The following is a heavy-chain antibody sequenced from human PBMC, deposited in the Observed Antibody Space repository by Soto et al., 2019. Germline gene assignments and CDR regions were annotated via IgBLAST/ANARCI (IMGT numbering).Heavy chain of an antibody. CDR3: ARHAFGSGFYYGMGV. Sequence: PSKTVSLTCTVSGDSITSYDWSWIRQPPGKGLEWLGYIYYTGSTTCNPSLKSRVTISLDTSKNQFSLKLNSVTAADTAVYYCARHAFGSGFYYGMGVWGQVTAVTVS. CDR2: IYYTGST. V-gene: IGHV4-59*08. D-gene: IGHD3-10*01. J-gene: IGHJ6*02. CDR1: GDSITSYD.